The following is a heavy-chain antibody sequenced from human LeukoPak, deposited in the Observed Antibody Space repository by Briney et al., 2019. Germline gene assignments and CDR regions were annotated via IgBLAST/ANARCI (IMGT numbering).Heavy chain of an antibody. CDR2: IYYSGST. J-gene: IGHJ6*03. CDR3: ASRTRTRYCSSTSCYPHLNGSSYYYMYV. CDR1: GGSISSSSYY. D-gene: IGHD2-2*01. V-gene: IGHV4-39*01. Sequence: SGTLSLTCTVSGGSISSSSYYWGWIRQPPGKELEWIGSIYYSGSTYYNPSLKSRVTISVDTSKNQFSLKLSSVTAAGTAVYYCASRTRTRYCSSTSCYPHLNGSSYYYMYVWGKGTTVTVSS.